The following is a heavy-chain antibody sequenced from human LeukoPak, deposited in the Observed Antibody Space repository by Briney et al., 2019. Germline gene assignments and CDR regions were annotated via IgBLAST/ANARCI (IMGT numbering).Heavy chain of an antibody. CDR2: INPNSGGT. D-gene: IGHD2-2*02. CDR3: ARDYAGYCSSTSCYTYYYYYYMDV. CDR1: GYTFTGYY. V-gene: IGHV1-2*02. J-gene: IGHJ6*03. Sequence: ASVKVSCKASGYTFTGYYMHWVRQAPGQGLEWMGWINPNSGGTNYAQKFQGRVTMTRGTSISTAYMELSRLRSDDTAVYYCARDYAGYCSSTSCYTYYYYYYMDVWGKGTTVTVSS.